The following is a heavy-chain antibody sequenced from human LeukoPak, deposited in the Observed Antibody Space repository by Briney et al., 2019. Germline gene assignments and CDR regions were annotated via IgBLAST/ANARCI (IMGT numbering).Heavy chain of an antibody. CDR2: IWFDGSDK. D-gene: IGHD4-17*01. Sequence: PGGSLRLSCAASGFTFSAYGMHWVRQAPGKGLEWVAVIWFDGSDKYYADSVKGRFTMSRDNSKNTLYLQMNSLRAEDTALYICAKGLWGTTVTPLDYWGQGTLVTVSS. CDR3: AKGLWGTTVTPLDY. J-gene: IGHJ4*02. CDR1: GFTFSAYG. V-gene: IGHV3-33*06.